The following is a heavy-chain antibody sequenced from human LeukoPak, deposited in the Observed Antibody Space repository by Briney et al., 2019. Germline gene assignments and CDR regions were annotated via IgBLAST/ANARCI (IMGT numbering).Heavy chain of an antibody. D-gene: IGHD2-15*01. CDR1: GFTVSSNY. V-gene: IGHV3-66*01. Sequence: GGSLRLSCAASGFTVSSNYMSWVRQAPGKGLEWVSVIYSGYITYYADSVKGRFTISRDNSKNTLYLQMNSLRAEDTAVYYCARDEGYCSSGSCYSYFQHWGQGTLVTVSS. CDR2: IYSGYIT. CDR3: ARDEGYCSSGSCYSYFQH. J-gene: IGHJ1*01.